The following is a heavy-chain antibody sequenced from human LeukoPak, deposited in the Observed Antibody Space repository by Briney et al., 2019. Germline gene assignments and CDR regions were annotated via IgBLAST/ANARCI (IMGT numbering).Heavy chain of an antibody. CDR3: AKDYCGGIHCYQSY. Sequence: TGGSLRLSCAASGFTFNSDGMHWVRPAPGKGLEWVAFIGYDGRNKYYADSVKGRFTISRDNSNNTLYLQMKSLRAEDMALYYCAKDYCGGIHCYQSYWGQGTLVTVSS. J-gene: IGHJ4*02. CDR2: IGYDGRNK. V-gene: IGHV3-30*02. D-gene: IGHD2-21*01. CDR1: GFTFNSDG.